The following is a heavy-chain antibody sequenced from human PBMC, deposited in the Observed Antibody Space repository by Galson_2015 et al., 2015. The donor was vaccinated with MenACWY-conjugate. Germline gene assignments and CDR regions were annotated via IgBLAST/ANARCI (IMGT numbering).Heavy chain of an antibody. J-gene: IGHJ5*02. CDR1: GFTFSNYN. D-gene: IGHD6-6*01. Sequence: SLRLSCAASGFTFSNYNMNWVRQTPGKGLEWVSCISSSSSYIYYADSVKGRFTISRDNAKNSLYLQMNSLRAEDTAAYYCAKGTIAARPNWFDPWGQATPVTVAS. CDR2: ISSSSSYI. V-gene: IGHV3-21*01. CDR3: AKGTIAARPNWFDP.